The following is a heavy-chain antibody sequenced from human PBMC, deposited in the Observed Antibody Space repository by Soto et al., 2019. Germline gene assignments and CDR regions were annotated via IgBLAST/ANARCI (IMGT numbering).Heavy chain of an antibody. CDR3: AKDAGILAYCGGNCYSEWYFQH. V-gene: IGHV3-30*18. Sequence: QVQLVESGGGVVQPGRSLRLSCAASGFTFSGYGMHWVRQAPGKGLEWVAVISYDGTNKYYADSVKGRFTISRDNSKNTLYLQINSLRAEDTAIYYCAKDAGILAYCGGNCYSEWYFQHWGQGTLVTVSS. CDR1: GFTFSGYG. CDR2: ISYDGTNK. J-gene: IGHJ1*01. D-gene: IGHD2-21*01.